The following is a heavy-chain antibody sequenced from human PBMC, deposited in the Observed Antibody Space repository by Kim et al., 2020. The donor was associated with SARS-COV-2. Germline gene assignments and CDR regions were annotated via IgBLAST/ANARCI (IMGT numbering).Heavy chain of an antibody. D-gene: IGHD1-1*01. CDR2: ISVAGRRT. J-gene: IGHJ6*02. CDR1: GFTFSSHW. Sequence: GGSLRLSCAASGFTFSSHWMHWVRQTPGKGLEWVSRISVAGRRTSYADSVKGRFTISRDDAQNTLYLQMDSLRAEDTAVYYCARISSPSDDVLIEPYYYVLDVWGQGSSVTV. V-gene: IGHV3-74*01. CDR3: ARISSPSDDVLIEPYYYVLDV.